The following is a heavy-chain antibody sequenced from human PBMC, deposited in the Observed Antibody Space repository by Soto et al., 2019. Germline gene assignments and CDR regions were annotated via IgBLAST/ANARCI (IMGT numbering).Heavy chain of an antibody. CDR1: GDSIGTTHSY. CDR2: IHYSGST. D-gene: IGHD2-8*01. J-gene: IGHJ4*02. CDR3: ARHEGNGNVWPLDY. V-gene: IGHV4-39*01. Sequence: PSLTCTVSGDSIGTTHSYWAWIRQSPGKGLEWIGNIHYSGSTYYMPSLRSRVTLSVDTSKNQFSLRLTSVTAEDTAVYYCARHEGNGNVWPLDYWGQGILVTVS.